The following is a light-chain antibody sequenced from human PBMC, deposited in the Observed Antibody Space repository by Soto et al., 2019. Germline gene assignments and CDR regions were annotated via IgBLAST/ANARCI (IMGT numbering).Light chain of an antibody. CDR2: AAS. CDR1: QDINKW. Sequence: IQMTQSPASGSASVGDRVTITCRASQDINKWLAWYQQKPGTAPVLLIQAASILQSGVPSRFSGSGSGTEFTLTINNLQPEDVASYFCLQVYSFPRTFGLGTKGDNK. V-gene: IGKV1-12*01. CDR3: LQVYSFPRT. J-gene: IGKJ1*01.